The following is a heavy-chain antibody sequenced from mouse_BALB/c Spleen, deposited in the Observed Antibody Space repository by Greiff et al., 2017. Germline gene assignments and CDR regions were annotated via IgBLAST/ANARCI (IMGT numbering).Heavy chain of an antibody. CDR1: GYAFSSYW. CDR2: IYPGDGDT. J-gene: IGHJ3*01. D-gene: IGHD1-2*01. Sequence: QVQLQQSGAELVRPGSSVKISCKASGYAFSSYWMNWVKQRPGQGLEWIGQIYPGDGDTNYNGKFKGKATLTADKSSSTAYMQLSSLTSEDSAVYFCARERDTTAFAYWGQGTLVTVSA. V-gene: IGHV1-80*01. CDR3: ARERDTTAFAY.